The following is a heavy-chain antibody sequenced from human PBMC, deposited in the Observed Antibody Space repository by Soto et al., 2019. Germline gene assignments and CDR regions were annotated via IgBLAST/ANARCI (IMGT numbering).Heavy chain of an antibody. J-gene: IGHJ6*03. CDR1: GFTLSSYA. Sequence: GGSLRLSCAASGFTLSSYAMTWVRQAPGKGLEWVSGISGSGSNRYYADSVKGRFTTSRDNAKNTLYLQMNSLRAEDTAVYYCARGGYGDYYYYHYYMDVWGKGTTVTVSS. CDR2: ISGSGSNR. V-gene: IGHV3-23*01. CDR3: ARGGYGDYYYYHYYMDV. D-gene: IGHD4-17*01.